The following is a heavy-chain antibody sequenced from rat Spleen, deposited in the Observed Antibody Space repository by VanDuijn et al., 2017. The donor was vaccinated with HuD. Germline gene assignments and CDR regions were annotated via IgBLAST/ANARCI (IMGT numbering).Heavy chain of an antibody. Sequence: EVQLVESGGGLVQPGRSMKLSCAASGFTFSTYGLAWVRQAPKKGLEWVAYISYDGGSTYYRDSVKGRFTISRDNAKSTLYLQMDSLRSEDTATYYGTTRVHFDYWGQGVMVTVSS. CDR3: TTRVHFDY. CDR1: GFTFSTYG. D-gene: IGHD1-11*01. J-gene: IGHJ2*01. V-gene: IGHV5-20*01. CDR2: ISYDGGST.